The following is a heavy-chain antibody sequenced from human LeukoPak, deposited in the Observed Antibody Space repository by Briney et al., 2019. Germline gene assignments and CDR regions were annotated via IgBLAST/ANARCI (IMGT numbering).Heavy chain of an antibody. CDR3: ARDPNYYYDSSGYFI. CDR1: GGSISSGSYY. CDR2: IYTSGST. V-gene: IGHV4-61*02. Sequence: SSETLSLTCTVSGGSISSGSYYWSWIRQPAWKGLEWIGRIYTSGSTNYNPSLKSRVTISVDTSKNQFSLKLSSVTAADTAVYYCARDPNYYYDSSGYFIWGQGTLVTVSS. J-gene: IGHJ4*02. D-gene: IGHD3-22*01.